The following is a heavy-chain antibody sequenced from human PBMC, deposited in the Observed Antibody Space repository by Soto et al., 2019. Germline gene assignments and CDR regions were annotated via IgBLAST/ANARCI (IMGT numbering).Heavy chain of an antibody. CDR2: IIPIFGTA. CDR1: GGTFSSYG. Sequence: QVPLVQSGAEVKQPGSSVKVSCKASGGTFSSYGISWVRQAPGQGLEWMGGIIPIFGTANYAQKFQGRVTITADESTSTAYMELSSLRSEDTAVYYCARAAQPRDYYYGMDVWGQGTTVTVSS. J-gene: IGHJ6*02. V-gene: IGHV1-69*12. CDR3: ARAAQPRDYYYGMDV.